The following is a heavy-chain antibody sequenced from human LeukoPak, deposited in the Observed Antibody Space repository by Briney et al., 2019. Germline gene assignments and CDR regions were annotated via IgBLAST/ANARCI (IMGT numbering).Heavy chain of an antibody. Sequence: GGSLRLSCAASGFTFSSYSMNWVRQAPGKGLEWVSSISSSSSYIYYADSVKGRFTISRDNAKNSLYLQMNSLRAEDTAVYYCARVTDGYRPYYYGMDVWGQGTTVTVSS. D-gene: IGHD5-24*01. J-gene: IGHJ6*02. CDR2: ISSSSSYI. V-gene: IGHV3-21*01. CDR3: ARVTDGYRPYYYGMDV. CDR1: GFTFSSYS.